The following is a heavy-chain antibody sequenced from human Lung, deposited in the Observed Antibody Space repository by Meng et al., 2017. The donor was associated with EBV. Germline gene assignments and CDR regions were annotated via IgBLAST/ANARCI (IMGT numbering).Heavy chain of an antibody. CDR3: ARAGYDSSGYYPQPFDY. CDR1: GYTLTSYA. Sequence: GQLWQRGAEVKKPGASVKVSCKASGYTLTSYAMHWVRQAPGQRLEWMGWINAGNGNTKYSQRFQGRVTITRDTSASTAYMELSSLRSEDTTVYYCARAGYDSSGYYPQPFDYWGQGTLVTVSS. D-gene: IGHD3-22*01. V-gene: IGHV1-3*01. J-gene: IGHJ4*02. CDR2: INAGNGNT.